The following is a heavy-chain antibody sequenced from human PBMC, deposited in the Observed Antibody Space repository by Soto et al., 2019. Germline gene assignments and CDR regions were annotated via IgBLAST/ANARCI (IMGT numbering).Heavy chain of an antibody. CDR1: GFTVSSNY. CDR3: ARHYGDYRGNFDY. V-gene: IGHV3-53*04. J-gene: IGHJ4*02. CDR2: IYSGGST. D-gene: IGHD4-17*01. Sequence: GGSLRLSCAASGFTVSSNYMSWVRQAPGKGLEWVSVIYSGGSTYYADSVKGRFTISRHNSKNTLYLQMNSLRAEDTAVYYCARHYGDYRGNFDYWGQGTLVTVS.